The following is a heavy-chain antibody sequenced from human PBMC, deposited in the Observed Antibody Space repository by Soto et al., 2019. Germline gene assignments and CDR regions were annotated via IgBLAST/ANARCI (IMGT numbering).Heavy chain of an antibody. CDR1: GCPISTYY. CDR2: IYCSGST. Sequence: SDTLSLTFNVSGCPISTYYWSWIRQPPGKGLEWIGYIYCSGSTNYNPSLKSRVTISVDTSKNQFSLKLSSVTAADTAVYYCARSRTSHVDTAMVTDYWGQGTLVTVS. V-gene: IGHV4-59*07. D-gene: IGHD5-18*01. CDR3: ARSRTSHVDTAMVTDY. J-gene: IGHJ4*02.